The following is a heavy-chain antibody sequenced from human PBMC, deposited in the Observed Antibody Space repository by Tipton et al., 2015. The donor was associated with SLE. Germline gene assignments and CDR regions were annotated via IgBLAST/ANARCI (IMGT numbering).Heavy chain of an antibody. CDR2: IYYSGST. Sequence: TLSLTCTVSGGSISSRSYYWGWIRQPPGKGLEWIGSIYYSGSTYYNPSLKSRVTISVDTSKNQFSLKLSSVTAADTAVYHCASSQYCSDSSCYSFDYWGQGTLVTVSS. D-gene: IGHD2-2*02. J-gene: IGHJ4*02. CDR1: GGSISSRSYY. V-gene: IGHV4-39*07. CDR3: ASSQYCSDSSCYSFDY.